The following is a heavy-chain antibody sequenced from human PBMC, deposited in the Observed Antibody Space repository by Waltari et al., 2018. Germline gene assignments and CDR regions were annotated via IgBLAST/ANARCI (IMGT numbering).Heavy chain of an antibody. V-gene: IGHV4-39*07. CDR2: MYYSGST. D-gene: IGHD3-22*01. CDR3: AREYYYDTRWIDY. Sequence: QLQLQESGPGLVKPSETPSLPCTVSGGSIIRAPSYWGWIRQPPGKGLEWIGSMYYSGSTSYNPSLKSRVTVSVDTSKNQFSLKLNSVTAADTAVYYCAREYYYDTRWIDYWGQGTQVTVSS. CDR1: GGSIIRAPSY. J-gene: IGHJ4*02.